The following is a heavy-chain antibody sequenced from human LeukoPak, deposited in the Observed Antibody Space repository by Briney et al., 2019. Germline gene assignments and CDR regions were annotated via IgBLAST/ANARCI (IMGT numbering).Heavy chain of an antibody. J-gene: IGHJ4*02. CDR2: IYRGGAR. V-gene: IGHV3-66*01. Sequence: GGSLRLSCEVSGSIGVDGYMSWVRQAPGKGLEWLSVIYRGGARYYSDSVKGRFTISRDSSNNAWHLQLNNVRVEDTAVYYCAGASSDGVIIEATSFDLWGQGTLVIVSS. D-gene: IGHD1-26*01. CDR3: AGASSDGVIIEATSFDL. CDR1: GSIGVDGY.